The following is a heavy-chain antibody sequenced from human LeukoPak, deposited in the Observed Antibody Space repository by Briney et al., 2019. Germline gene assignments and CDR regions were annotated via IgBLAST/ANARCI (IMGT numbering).Heavy chain of an antibody. D-gene: IGHD3-22*01. CDR1: GGSISSYY. V-gene: IGHV4-4*07. CDR3: ARAFDPYYDSSGYYFDY. CDR2: IYTSGST. J-gene: IGHJ4*02. Sequence: SETLSLTCTVSGGSISSYYWSWIRQPAGKGLEWIGRIYTSGSTNYNPSPKSRVTMSVDTSKNQFSLKLSSVTAADTAVYYCARAFDPYYDSSGYYFDYWGQGTLVTVSS.